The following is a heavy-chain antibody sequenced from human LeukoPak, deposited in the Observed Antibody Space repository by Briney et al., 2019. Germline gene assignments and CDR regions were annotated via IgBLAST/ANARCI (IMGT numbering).Heavy chain of an antibody. CDR2: VKRRAEGGTT. D-gene: IGHD2-2*02. CDR1: GYTFSKPC. Sequence: PGGTLRLSCAASGYTFSKPCMSWVRHTPGKGLEWVGHVKRRAEGGTTDYAGRVKERFTVSREDSKNTVYRKVNSLKSEDAGVYYCATGIPGAIPGYFDLGGRETVVSVS. J-gene: IGHJ4*02. CDR3: ATGIPGAIPGYFDL. V-gene: IGHV3-15*01.